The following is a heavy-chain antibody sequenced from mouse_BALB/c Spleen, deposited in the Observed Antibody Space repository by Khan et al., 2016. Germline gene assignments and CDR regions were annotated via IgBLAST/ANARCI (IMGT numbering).Heavy chain of an antibody. CDR1: GYSITSGYG. V-gene: IGHV3-2*02. CDR2: ISYSGST. Sequence: EVQLQESGPGLVKPSQSLSLTCTVTGYSITSGYGWNWIRQFPGNKLEWMGYISYSGSTNYNPSLKSRISLTRDNTKNQFLQQVNSVTTEDTATYYCARTARIKYWGQGTTLTVSS. D-gene: IGHD1-2*01. J-gene: IGHJ2*01. CDR3: ARTARIKY.